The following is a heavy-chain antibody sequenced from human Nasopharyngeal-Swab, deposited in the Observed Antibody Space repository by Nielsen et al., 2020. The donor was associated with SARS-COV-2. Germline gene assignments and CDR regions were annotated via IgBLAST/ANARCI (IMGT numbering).Heavy chain of an antibody. D-gene: IGHD3-3*02. CDR3: ASIGFLEWLSHAFDI. CDR1: GFTFSSYS. Sequence: GESLKISCAASGFTFSSYSMNWVRQAPGKGLEWVSSISSSSSYIYYADSVKGRFTISRDNAKNSLYLQMNSLRAEDTAVYYCASIGFLEWLSHAFDIWGQGTMDTVSS. J-gene: IGHJ3*02. V-gene: IGHV3-21*01. CDR2: ISSSSSYI.